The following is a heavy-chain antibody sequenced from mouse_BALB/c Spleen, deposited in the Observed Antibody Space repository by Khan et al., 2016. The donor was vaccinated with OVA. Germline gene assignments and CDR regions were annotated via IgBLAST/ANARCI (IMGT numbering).Heavy chain of an antibody. V-gene: IGHV9-4*02. Sequence: QIQLVQSGPELKKPGETVRISCKASGYTFTTAGIQWVQKMPGKGLKWIGWINTYSGVPKYAEDFKGRFAFSLDISVNTAYLQITNLKTEDTATYFCARGGAAYYRNDGGAMEYWGQGTTVTVSS. CDR3: ARGGAAYYRNDGGAMEY. J-gene: IGHJ4*01. CDR1: GYTFTTAG. CDR2: INTYSGVP. D-gene: IGHD2-14*01.